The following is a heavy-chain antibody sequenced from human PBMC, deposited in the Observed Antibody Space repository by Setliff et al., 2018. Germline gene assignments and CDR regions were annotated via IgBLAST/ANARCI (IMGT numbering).Heavy chain of an antibody. V-gene: IGHV4-59*01. CDR2: VYYSGTT. CDR1: GGSISTYY. CDR3: ARDSALHSYHYDSSGYLDY. D-gene: IGHD3-22*01. Sequence: PSETLSLTCTVSGGSISTYYWSWIRQTPVKGLEWIGYVYYSGTTNYNPLFKSRVTISVDRPKNQFSLKLSSVTAADTGVYCCARDSALHSYHYDSSGYLDYWGQGALVTVSS. J-gene: IGHJ4*02.